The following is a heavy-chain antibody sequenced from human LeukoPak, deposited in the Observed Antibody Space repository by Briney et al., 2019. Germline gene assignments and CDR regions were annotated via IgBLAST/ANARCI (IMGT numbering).Heavy chain of an antibody. V-gene: IGHV3-30*04. CDR2: ISHHGSDQ. CDR1: GVTFSSLA. D-gene: IGHD6-6*01. Sequence: GGSLRLSCAASGVTFSSLAMHWVRQAPGKGLEWVAVISHHGSDQYYADSVKGRFTISRDNAKNSLYLQMNSLRAEDTAVYYCARVSSIAARGARYYYYGMDVWGQGATVTVSS. CDR3: ARVSSIAARGARYYYYGMDV. J-gene: IGHJ6*02.